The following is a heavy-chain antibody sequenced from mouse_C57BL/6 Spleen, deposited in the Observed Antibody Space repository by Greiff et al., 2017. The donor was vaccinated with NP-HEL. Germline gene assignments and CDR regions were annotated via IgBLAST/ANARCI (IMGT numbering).Heavy chain of an antibody. CDR1: GYTFTSYW. CDR2: IDPSDSYT. Sequence: QVQLQQPGAELVKPGASVKLSCKASGYTFTSYWMQWVKQRPGQGLEWIGEIDPSDSYTNYNQKFKGKATLTVDTSSSTAYMQLSSLTSEDSAVYYCAALTGTRAWFAYWGQGTLVTVSA. J-gene: IGHJ3*01. D-gene: IGHD4-1*01. V-gene: IGHV1-50*01. CDR3: AALTGTRAWFAY.